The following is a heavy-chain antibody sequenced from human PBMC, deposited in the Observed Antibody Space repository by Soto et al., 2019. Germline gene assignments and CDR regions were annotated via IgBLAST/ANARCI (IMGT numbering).Heavy chain of an antibody. CDR2: INPATGAA. V-gene: IGHV1-2*02. Sequence: QLHLVQSGAVVKKPGASVTVSCSASGYPVTAYYMHWVRQAPGRGLEWMGGINPATGAAKYTQTLQGRVPMTRDTSTSTVFMELSGLTSAVTAVFYCARGGGVGVAGSAAFDMWGQGTLVTVSS. CDR1: GYPVTAYY. D-gene: IGHD3-3*01. CDR3: ARGGGVGVAGSAAFDM. J-gene: IGHJ3*02.